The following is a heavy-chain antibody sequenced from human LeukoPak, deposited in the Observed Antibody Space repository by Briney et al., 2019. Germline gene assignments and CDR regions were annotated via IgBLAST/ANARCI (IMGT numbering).Heavy chain of an antibody. V-gene: IGHV4-59*01. D-gene: IGHD3-3*01. J-gene: IGHJ6*02. CDR1: GGSISSYY. Sequence: PSETLSLTCTVSGGSISSYYWTWVRQSPRKGLEWIAYIYYSGFTIYNPSLRSRVTISVDTSKKQFSLKLTSVTAADTAVYYYARGFGEVIRSDYYYYGMDVWGQGTTVTVSS. CDR3: ARGFGEVIRSDYYYYGMDV. CDR2: IYYSGFT.